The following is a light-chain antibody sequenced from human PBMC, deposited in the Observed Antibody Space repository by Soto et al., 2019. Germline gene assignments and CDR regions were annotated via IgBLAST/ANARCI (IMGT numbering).Light chain of an antibody. J-gene: IGKJ2*01. V-gene: IGKV1-9*01. CDR2: VAS. CDR3: QQVIRYPYT. Sequence: DIQLTQSPSFLSASVGDRVTITCRASQCIGRYLAWYQQKPGKAPTLLIYVASTLQNGVPSRFRGSGSGTLFTLTVSSLQPEDCATYYCQQVIRYPYTFGQGTKLEIQ. CDR1: QCIGRY.